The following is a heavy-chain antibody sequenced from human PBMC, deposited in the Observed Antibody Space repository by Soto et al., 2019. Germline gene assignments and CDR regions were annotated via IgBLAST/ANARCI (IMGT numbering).Heavy chain of an antibody. J-gene: IGHJ4*02. CDR2: ISAYNGHT. Sequence: QVQLVQSGVEVKKPGASVKVSCNTMGYTFTNYGLSWVRQAPGEGLAWLGWISAYNGHTKYAQKVQDRVTLTTDTSASTAYLELRSLRSDDTAVYYCVRGDGGYFDHWGKGTLVLVSS. D-gene: IGHD3-16*01. CDR1: GYTFTNYG. V-gene: IGHV1-18*01. CDR3: VRGDGGYFDH.